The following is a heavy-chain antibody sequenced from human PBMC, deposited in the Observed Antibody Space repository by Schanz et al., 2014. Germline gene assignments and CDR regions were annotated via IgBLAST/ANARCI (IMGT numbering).Heavy chain of an antibody. CDR2: IKSKVDGGTT. Sequence: EVQLVESGGGLIKPGGSLRLSCLASGFTFSTTWMNWVRQAPGKGLEWVGHIKSKVDGGTTDNAAPVQGRFTISRDDSKNTLHLQMNSLKTEDTAVYYCTTYCDGGCAIDNWGQGALVTVSS. V-gene: IGHV3-15*01. CDR1: GFTFSTTW. D-gene: IGHD6-19*01. J-gene: IGHJ4*02. CDR3: TTYCDGGCAIDN.